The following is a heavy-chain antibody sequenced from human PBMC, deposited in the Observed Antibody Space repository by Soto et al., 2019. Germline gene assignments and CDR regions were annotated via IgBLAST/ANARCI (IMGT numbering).Heavy chain of an antibody. V-gene: IGHV3-15*01. CDR1: GFTFSNAW. CDR2: IKSKTDGGTT. D-gene: IGHD2-2*01. Sequence: VGFLRLSCAASGFTFSNAWMSWVRQAPGKGLEWVGRIKSKTDGGTTDYAAPVKGRFTISRDDSKNTLYLQMDSLKTEGTAVYYCTTDSSTSTDGMDVWGQGTTVTVSS. J-gene: IGHJ6*02. CDR3: TTDSSTSTDGMDV.